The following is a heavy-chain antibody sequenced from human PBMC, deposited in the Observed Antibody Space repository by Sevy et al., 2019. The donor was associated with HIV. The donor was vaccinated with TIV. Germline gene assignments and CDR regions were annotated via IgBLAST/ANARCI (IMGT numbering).Heavy chain of an antibody. V-gene: IGHV1-24*01. Sequence: ASVKVSCKVSGYRLIEVSMHWVRQAPGKGREWMGHLDPEDGETIYAQNFQGRVIMTEDTSTDTAYIEVSSLRSEDRDVDYCAADRGKDCCSGEGSQGHYYYGLDVWGQGTTVTVSS. CDR3: AADRGKDCCSGEGSQGHYYYGLDV. CDR2: LDPEDGET. CDR1: GYRLIEVS. D-gene: IGHD2-15*01. J-gene: IGHJ6*02.